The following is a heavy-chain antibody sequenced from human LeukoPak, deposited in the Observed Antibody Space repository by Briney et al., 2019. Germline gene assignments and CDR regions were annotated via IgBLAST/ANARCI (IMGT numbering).Heavy chain of an antibody. CDR1: GGSFSGYY. J-gene: IGHJ4*02. CDR2: INHSGST. D-gene: IGHD2-8*02. Sequence: PSETLSLTCAVYGGSFSGYYWSWIRQPPWKGLEWIGEINHSGSTNYNPSLKSRVTISVDTSKNQFSLKLSSVTAADTAVYYCARYWGSFDYWGQGTLVTVSS. CDR3: ARYWGSFDY. V-gene: IGHV4-34*01.